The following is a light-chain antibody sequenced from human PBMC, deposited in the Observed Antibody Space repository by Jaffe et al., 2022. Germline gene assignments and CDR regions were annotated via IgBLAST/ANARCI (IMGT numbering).Light chain of an antibody. CDR2: RAS. J-gene: IGLJ2*01. CDR1: NIGSKD. V-gene: IGLV3-9*01. Sequence: SYELTQPPSVSVALGQTAMITCGGHNIGSKDVHWYQQRPGQAPVLVIYRASNRPSGIPERISGSNSGNAATLTISRAQAGDEADYYCQVWDSSTAVVFGGGTKVTVL. CDR3: QVWDSSTAVV.